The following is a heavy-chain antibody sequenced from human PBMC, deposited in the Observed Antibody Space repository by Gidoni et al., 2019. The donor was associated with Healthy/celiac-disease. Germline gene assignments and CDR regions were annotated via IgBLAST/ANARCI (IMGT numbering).Heavy chain of an antibody. V-gene: IGHV3-33*01. CDR2: IWYDGSNK. CDR1: GCPFSSYG. CDR3: ARTSILRYFDWLYGMDV. Sequence: QVQLVESGGGVVQPGRSLRLSWAACGCPFSSYGMPWVRQAPGKGLEWVAVIWYDGSNKYYADSVKGRFTISRDNSKNTLYLQMNSLRAEDTAVYYCARTSILRYFDWLYGMDVWGQGTTVTVSS. J-gene: IGHJ6*02. D-gene: IGHD3-9*01.